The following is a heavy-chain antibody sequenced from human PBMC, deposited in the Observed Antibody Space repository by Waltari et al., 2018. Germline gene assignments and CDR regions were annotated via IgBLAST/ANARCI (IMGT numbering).Heavy chain of an antibody. J-gene: IGHJ5*02. CDR2: IYYSGST. D-gene: IGHD3-10*01. Sequence: QVQLQESGPGLVKPSETLSLTCTVSGGSISSYYWSWLRQPPGKGLEWIGYIYYSGSTNYNPSLKSRVTISVDTSKNQFSLKLSSVTAADTAVYYCARDPSLLSYGWFDPWGQGTLVTVSS. CDR1: GGSISSYY. CDR3: ARDPSLLSYGWFDP. V-gene: IGHV4-59*01.